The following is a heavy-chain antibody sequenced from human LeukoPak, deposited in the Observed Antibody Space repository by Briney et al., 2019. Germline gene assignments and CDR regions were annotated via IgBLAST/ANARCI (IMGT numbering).Heavy chain of an antibody. CDR2: IHSSGST. CDR1: GGSINNYY. D-gene: IGHD3/OR15-3a*01. Sequence: SETLSLTCTVSGGSINNYYWSWIRQPPGEGLEWIAYIHSSGSTNYNPSLKSRVTILVDTSKNQFSLKLTSVTAADTAVYYCARADWSLYYFDYWGQGTLVTVSS. CDR3: ARADWSLYYFDY. V-gene: IGHV4-59*01. J-gene: IGHJ4*02.